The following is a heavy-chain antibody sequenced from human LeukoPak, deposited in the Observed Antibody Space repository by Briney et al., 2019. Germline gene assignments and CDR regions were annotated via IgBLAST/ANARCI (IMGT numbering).Heavy chain of an antibody. J-gene: IGHJ4*02. D-gene: IGHD1-26*01. Sequence: SETLSLTCTVSGGSISSSSYYWGWIRQPPGKGLEWIGSIYYSGSTYYNPSLKSRVTISVDTSKNQFSLKLSSVTAADTAVYYCAGKLRNSGSHDYWGQGTLVTVSS. CDR2: IYYSGST. V-gene: IGHV4-39*07. CDR1: GGSISSSSYY. CDR3: AGKLRNSGSHDY.